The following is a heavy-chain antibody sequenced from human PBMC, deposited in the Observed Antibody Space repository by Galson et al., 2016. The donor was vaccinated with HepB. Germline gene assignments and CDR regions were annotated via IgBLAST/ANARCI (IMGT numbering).Heavy chain of an antibody. J-gene: IGHJ5*01. Sequence: SLRLSCAASGFTFDSHGMSWVRQTPGKGLEWVSAISVLGGSTYYADSVKGRFTISRDNSKNTLFLHMNSLTAADTAVYFCAKGDEAYYYDNTGYSPDSWGQGTLVIGSS. CDR3: AKGDEAYYYDNTGYSPDS. CDR2: ISVLGGST. D-gene: IGHD3-22*01. CDR1: GFTFDSHG. V-gene: IGHV3-23*01.